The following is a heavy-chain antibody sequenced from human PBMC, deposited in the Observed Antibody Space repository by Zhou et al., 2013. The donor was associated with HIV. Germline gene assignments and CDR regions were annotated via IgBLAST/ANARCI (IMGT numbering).Heavy chain of an antibody. V-gene: IGHV1-2*02. J-gene: IGHJ1*01. CDR1: GYNVNIYY. Sequence: QAQLVQSGTEVKKPGASVKVSCKASGYNVNIYYIHWLRQAPGQGPQWMGWINPNSGGTNYAQTFQGRVNISRITNTAYMELTGLTYDDTAVYYCARVGAKGSGWLGAEYFQHWGQGTLVTVSS. D-gene: IGHD6-19*01. CDR2: INPNSGGT. CDR3: ARVGAKGSGWLGAEYFQH.